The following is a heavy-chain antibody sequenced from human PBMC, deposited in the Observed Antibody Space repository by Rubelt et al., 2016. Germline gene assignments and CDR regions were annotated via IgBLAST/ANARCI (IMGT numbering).Heavy chain of an antibody. D-gene: IGHD3-3*01. CDR3: ARGRFFEWSDDY. CDR2: MNPNSGNT. J-gene: IGHJ4*02. CDR1: GYTFTSYG. Sequence: QVQLVQSGAEVKKPGASVKVSCKASGYTFTSYGISWVRQAPGQGLEWMGWMNPNSGNTGYARKFQGRATMTRNTSISTAYMELSSLRSEDTAVYYCARGRFFEWSDDYWGQGTLVTVSS. V-gene: IGHV1-8*02.